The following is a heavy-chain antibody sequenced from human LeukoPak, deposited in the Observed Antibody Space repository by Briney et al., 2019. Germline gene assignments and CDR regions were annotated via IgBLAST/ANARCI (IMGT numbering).Heavy chain of an antibody. J-gene: IGHJ4*02. CDR3: ARGGIEVVPGY. CDR2: IKQDGSEK. V-gene: IGHV3-7*01. D-gene: IGHD3-22*01. Sequence: GGSLRLSCAASGITFSGYWMSWVRQAPGKGLEWVANIKQDGSEKYYVDPVKGRFTISRDNAKNSLYLQMDSLRVEDTAVYYCARGGIEVVPGYWGQGTLVTVSS. CDR1: GITFSGYW.